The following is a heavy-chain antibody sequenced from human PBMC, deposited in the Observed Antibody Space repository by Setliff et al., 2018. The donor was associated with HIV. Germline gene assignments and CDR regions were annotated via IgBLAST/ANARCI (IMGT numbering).Heavy chain of an antibody. J-gene: IGHJ4*02. D-gene: IGHD6-6*01. CDR1: GFTLRNYV. V-gene: IGHV3-23*05. Sequence: GGSLRLSCGASGFTLRNYVMHWVRQAPGQGPECVSTLDNTFNTYYADSVKGRFSISRDNAKNTLHLQMNGLRGEDTAVYYCVMFSSSSGGGQGTQVTVSS. CDR3: VMFSSSSG. CDR2: LDNTFNT.